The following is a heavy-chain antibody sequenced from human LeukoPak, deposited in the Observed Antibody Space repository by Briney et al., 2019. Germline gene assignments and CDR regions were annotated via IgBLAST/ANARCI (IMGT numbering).Heavy chain of an antibody. CDR3: AKDPFPGRLGAFDY. V-gene: IGHV3-23*01. CDR1: GFTFSTYD. J-gene: IGHJ4*02. D-gene: IGHD1-26*01. Sequence: PGGSLRLSCAASGFTFSTYDMSWVRQAPGRGLEWVSDISDSGADTYYADSVRGRFTISRDNSKNTLYLQMNDLRAEDTAVYYCAKDPFPGRLGAFDYWGQGTLVTVSS. CDR2: ISDSGADT.